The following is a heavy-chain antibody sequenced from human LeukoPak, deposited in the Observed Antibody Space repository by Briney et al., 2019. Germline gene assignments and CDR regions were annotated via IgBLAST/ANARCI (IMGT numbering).Heavy chain of an antibody. CDR3: ARAGWFGELYGPLDF. CDR1: GGSISSYY. V-gene: IGHV4-34*01. CDR2: INHSGST. Sequence: SETLSLTCTVSGGSISSYYWTWIRQSPGKGLEWIGEINHSGSTNYNPSLKSRVTISVDPSKNQFSLKLTSVIAADTAVYYCARAGWFGELYGPLDFWGQGTLVTVSS. D-gene: IGHD3-10*01. J-gene: IGHJ4*02.